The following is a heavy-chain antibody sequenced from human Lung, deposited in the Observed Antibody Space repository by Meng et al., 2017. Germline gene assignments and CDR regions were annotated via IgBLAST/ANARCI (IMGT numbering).Heavy chain of an antibody. V-gene: IGHV1-18*01. CDR2: LGAHDGDT. D-gene: IGHD1-26*01. Sequence: QVHPVQSGPEVKTPGASAKVSCKASDYTFTGYGVSGVRQAPGQGLEWIGWLGAHDGDTSFGPKFQGSVTVTADRPTATAYMELRSLRFDDTAAYYSARGTPGRSYANYWGPGTLVTVSS. CDR3: ARGTPGRSYANY. CDR1: DYTFTGYG. J-gene: IGHJ4*02.